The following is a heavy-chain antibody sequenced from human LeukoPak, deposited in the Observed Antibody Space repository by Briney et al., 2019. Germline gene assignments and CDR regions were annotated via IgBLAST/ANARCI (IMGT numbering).Heavy chain of an antibody. Sequence: GGSLRLSCAASGFTFRSYWMHWVRQVPGKGLMWVSRINSDGSSRSYADSVEGRFTISRDNAKNTLYLQMNSLRADDTAVYYCTREVSGSSYFEYWGQGTLVTVSS. D-gene: IGHD1-26*01. CDR1: GFTFRSYW. CDR3: TREVSGSSYFEY. J-gene: IGHJ4*02. V-gene: IGHV3-74*01. CDR2: INSDGSSR.